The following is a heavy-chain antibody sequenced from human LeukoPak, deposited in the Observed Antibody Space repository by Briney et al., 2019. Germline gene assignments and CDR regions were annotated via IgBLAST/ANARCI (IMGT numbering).Heavy chain of an antibody. CDR1: GYTFTDYD. CDR3: ARVTGRIDY. CDR2: ININSGNT. D-gene: IGHD1-26*01. Sequence: ASVTVSCKASGYTFTDYDINWVRQATGQGLEWMGWININSGNTGYAQKFQGRVTMTRYTSISTAYMEVSSLRYDDTAVYYCARVTGRIDYWGQGTVVTVSS. J-gene: IGHJ4*02. V-gene: IGHV1-8*01.